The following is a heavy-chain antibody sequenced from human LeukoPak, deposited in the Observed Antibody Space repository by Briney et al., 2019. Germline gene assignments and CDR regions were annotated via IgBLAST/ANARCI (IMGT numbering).Heavy chain of an antibody. V-gene: IGHV3-30*04. CDR1: GVPFQNYA. D-gene: IGHD1-26*01. CDR2: ISYDGNHK. CDR3: ARDRANFDY. J-gene: IGHJ4*02. Sequence: GGALRLSCAAPGVPFQNYALHWVPQAPGKGLEWVSVISYDGNHKYYADSVKGRFTISRDNSKNTLYLQMNSLRAEDTAVYYCARDRANFDYWGQGTLVTVSS.